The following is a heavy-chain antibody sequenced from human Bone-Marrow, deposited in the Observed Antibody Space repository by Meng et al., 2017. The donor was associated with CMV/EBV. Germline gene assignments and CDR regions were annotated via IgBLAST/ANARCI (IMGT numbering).Heavy chain of an antibody. V-gene: IGHV4-59*01. CDR2: IYYSGST. CDR1: GGSISSYY. J-gene: IGHJ5*02. Sequence: SETLSLTCTVSGGSISSYYWSWIRQPPGKGLEWIGYIYYSGSTNYNPSLKSRVTISVDTSKNQFSLKLSSVTAADTAVYYCARTGVFSSWFDPWGQGTPVTVSS. CDR3: ARTGVFSSWFDP. D-gene: IGHD2-8*01.